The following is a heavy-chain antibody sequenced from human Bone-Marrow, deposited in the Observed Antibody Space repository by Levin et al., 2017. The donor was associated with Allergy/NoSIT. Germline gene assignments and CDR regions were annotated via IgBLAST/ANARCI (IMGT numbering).Heavy chain of an antibody. V-gene: IGHV5-51*01. CDR1: GYNFASYW. CDR3: GRHSVADPPTVVRYYYFYGVGV. J-gene: IGHJ6*02. Sequence: GESLKISCKGAGYNFASYWISWVRQMPGKGLEWMGIIYPGDSDAIYSPSFQGQVTLSADKSTNTVYLQWRSLKASDTAIYYCGRHSVADPPTVVRYYYFYGVGVRGQGTTVSVS. D-gene: IGHD6-19*01. CDR2: IYPGDSDA.